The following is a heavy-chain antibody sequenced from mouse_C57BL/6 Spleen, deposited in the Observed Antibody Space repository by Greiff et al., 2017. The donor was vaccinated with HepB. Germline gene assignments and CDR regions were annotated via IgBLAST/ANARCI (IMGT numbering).Heavy chain of an antibody. Sequence: DVKLQESGPELVKPGDSVKISCKASGYSFTGYFMNWVMQSHGKSLEWIGRINPYNGDTFYNQKFKGKATLTVDKSSSTAHMELRSLTSEDSAVYYCARGEGRYFDYWGQGTTLTVSS. CDR1: GYSFTGYF. CDR2: INPYNGDT. J-gene: IGHJ2*01. V-gene: IGHV1-20*01. CDR3: ARGEGRYFDY.